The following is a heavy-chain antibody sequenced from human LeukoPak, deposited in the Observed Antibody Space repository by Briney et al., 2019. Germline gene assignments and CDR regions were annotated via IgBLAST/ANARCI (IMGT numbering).Heavy chain of an antibody. CDR1: GGYISSGGYY. J-gene: IGHJ4*02. CDR2: IYYSGST. V-gene: IGHV4-31*03. Sequence: SETLSLTCTVSGGYISSGGYYWSWIRQHPGKGLEWFGYIYYSGSTYYNPSLKSRVTISVDTSKNQFSLKLSSVTAADTAVYYCARVGDYYDSSGYYYVDYWGQGTLVTVSS. D-gene: IGHD3-22*01. CDR3: ARVGDYYDSSGYYYVDY.